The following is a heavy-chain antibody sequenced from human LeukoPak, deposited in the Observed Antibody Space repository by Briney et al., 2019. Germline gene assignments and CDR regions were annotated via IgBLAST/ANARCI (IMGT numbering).Heavy chain of an antibody. D-gene: IGHD2-21*02. V-gene: IGHV3-73*01. CDR1: GFTFSGPA. Sequence: GGSLRLSCAASGFTFSGPAMHWVRQASGKGLEWVGRIRSKANSYATAYAASVKGRFTISRDGSKNTAYLQMNSLKTEDTAVYYCTSELDYEVVTALPDYWGQGTLVTVSS. CDR2: IRSKANSYAT. J-gene: IGHJ4*02. CDR3: TSELDYEVVTALPDY.